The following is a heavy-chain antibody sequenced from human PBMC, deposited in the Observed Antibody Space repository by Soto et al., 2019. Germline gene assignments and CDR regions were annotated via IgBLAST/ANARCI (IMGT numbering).Heavy chain of an antibody. CDR3: AQADRTVVVASINY. J-gene: IGHJ4*02. CDR2: ISFEGSNQ. D-gene: IGHD2-21*01. Sequence: QVQLVESGGGVVQPGRSLRLSCAASGFTFSHYALHWVRQAPGKGLEWVALISFEGSNQFYTDSVKGRLTISRDNSKNTLYLQMHSLRAADTAVYYCAQADRTVVVASINYWGQGTLVTVSS. CDR1: GFTFSHYA. V-gene: IGHV3-30-3*02.